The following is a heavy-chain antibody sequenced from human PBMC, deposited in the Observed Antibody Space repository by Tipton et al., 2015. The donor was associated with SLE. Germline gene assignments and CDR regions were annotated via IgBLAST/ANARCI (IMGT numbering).Heavy chain of an antibody. CDR2: LTRDGDIT. J-gene: IGHJ4*02. CDR3: ARDPSPSSSWYYFDY. V-gene: IGHV3-74*01. CDR1: GFNFGNYW. Sequence: SLRLSCVVSGFNFGNYWVHWVCQAPGKGLEWVSRLTRDGDITDYADSVEGRFTISRDNAKNSLYLQMNSLRAEDTAVYYCARDPSPSSSWYYFDYWGQGTLVTVSS. D-gene: IGHD6-13*01.